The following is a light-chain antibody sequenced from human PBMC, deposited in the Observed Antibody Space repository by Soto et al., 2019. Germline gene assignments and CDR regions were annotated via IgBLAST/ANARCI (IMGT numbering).Light chain of an antibody. V-gene: IGKV1-6*01. CDR1: QGVRND. CDR3: LQDYNYPT. J-gene: IGKJ5*01. Sequence: AIQMTQSPSSLSASVGDRVTITCRASQGVRNDLGWYQQKPGKAPKLLIYAASSLQSGVPSRFSGSGCGTDCTLTISSLQPEDFGTYYCLQDYNYPTFGEGIRLEIK. CDR2: AAS.